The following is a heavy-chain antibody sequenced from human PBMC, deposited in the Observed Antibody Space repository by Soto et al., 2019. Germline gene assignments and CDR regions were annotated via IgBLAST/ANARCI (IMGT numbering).Heavy chain of an antibody. J-gene: IGHJ4*02. CDR3: ARDFDDFWSGYYLPRFDY. D-gene: IGHD3-3*01. V-gene: IGHV3-7*05. Sequence: GGSLRLSCAASGFTFSSYWMSWVRQAPGKGLEWVANIKQDGSEKYYVDSVKGRFTISRDNAKNSLYLQMNSLRAEDTAVYYCARDFDDFWSGYYLPRFDYWGQGTLVTVSS. CDR2: IKQDGSEK. CDR1: GFTFSSYW.